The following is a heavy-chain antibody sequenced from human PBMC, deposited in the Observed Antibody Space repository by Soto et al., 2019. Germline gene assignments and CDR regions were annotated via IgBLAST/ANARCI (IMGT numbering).Heavy chain of an antibody. CDR2: IIPISGTA. CDR1: GGTFSSYA. D-gene: IGHD2-15*01. V-gene: IGHV1-69*13. Sequence: SVKVSCEASGGTFSSYAISWVRQAPGQGLEWVGGIIPISGTANYAQKFQGRVSITADESTSTAYMELSSLRSEDTTVYYCARDQDTEHYNYGMDVSGQGTTVTVSS. CDR3: ARDQDTEHYNYGMDV. J-gene: IGHJ6*02.